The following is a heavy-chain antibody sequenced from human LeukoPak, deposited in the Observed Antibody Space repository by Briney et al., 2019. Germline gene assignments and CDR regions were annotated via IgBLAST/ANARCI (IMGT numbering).Heavy chain of an antibody. Sequence: SETLSLTCAVYGGSFSGYYWSWIRQPPGKGLEWIGEINHSGSTNYNPSLKSRVTISVDTSKNQFSLKLSSVTAADTAFYYCASQGHHGKIVGTTLSYFYMDVWGKGTTVTISS. D-gene: IGHD1-26*01. CDR1: GGSFSGYY. J-gene: IGHJ6*03. CDR3: ASQGHHGKIVGTTLSYFYMDV. V-gene: IGHV4-34*01. CDR2: INHSGST.